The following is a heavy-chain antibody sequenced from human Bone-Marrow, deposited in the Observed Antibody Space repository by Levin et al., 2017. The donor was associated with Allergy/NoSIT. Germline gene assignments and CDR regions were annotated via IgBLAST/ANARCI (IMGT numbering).Heavy chain of an antibody. J-gene: IGHJ4*02. Sequence: PSETLSLTCTVSGASIDGTLYYWGWIRQPPGKGLEWIGNINNRGSTYYNPSLKSRVSIFVDTSKKQFSLRLSSVTAADTSLYYCAGGQRDANYNRQLGTSYFDFWGQGALVTVSS. V-gene: IGHV4-39*01. CDR3: AGGQRDANYNRQLGTSYFDF. CDR2: INNRGST. D-gene: IGHD3-10*01. CDR1: GASIDGTLYY.